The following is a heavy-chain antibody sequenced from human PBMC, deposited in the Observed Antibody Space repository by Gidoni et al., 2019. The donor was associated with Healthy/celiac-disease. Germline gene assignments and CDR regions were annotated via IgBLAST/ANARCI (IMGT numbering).Heavy chain of an antibody. V-gene: IGHV3-53*04. D-gene: IGHD4-4*01. Sequence: EAQLVESGGGLVQPGGSLRLSCPASGVTVSSNYMSWVRQAPGKGLEWVSVIYSGGSTYYADSVKGRFTISRHNSKNTLYLQMNSLRAEDTAVYYCATGLQEDAFDIWGQGTMVTVSS. CDR3: ATGLQEDAFDI. J-gene: IGHJ3*02. CDR2: IYSGGST. CDR1: GVTVSSNY.